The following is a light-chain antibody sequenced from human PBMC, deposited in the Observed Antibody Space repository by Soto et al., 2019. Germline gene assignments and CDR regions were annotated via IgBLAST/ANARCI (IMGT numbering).Light chain of an antibody. CDR2: DAS. J-gene: IGKJ1*01. V-gene: IGKV3-15*01. CDR1: QGIGST. Sequence: EIVMTQSPATLSVSPGEGATLSCRASQGIGSTLAWYQHKPGQTPRLLIYDASTRATGVPARFSGSGSGTEFTLTISSLQAEDVAVYYCHQYYYSSQTFGQGTKVKI. CDR3: HQYYYSSQT.